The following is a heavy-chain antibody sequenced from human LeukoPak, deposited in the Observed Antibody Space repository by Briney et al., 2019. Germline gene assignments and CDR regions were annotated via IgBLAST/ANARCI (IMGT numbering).Heavy chain of an antibody. CDR1: GGSISSGGYY. CDR2: IYYSGST. V-gene: IGHV4-61*08. Sequence: SQTLSLTCTVSGGSISSGGYYWSWIRQPPGKGLEWIGYIYYSGSTNYNPSLKSRVTISVDTSKNQFSLKLSSVTAADTAVYYCARGRIVATKGPDYWGQGTLVTVSS. CDR3: ARGRIVATKGPDY. D-gene: IGHD5-12*01. J-gene: IGHJ4*02.